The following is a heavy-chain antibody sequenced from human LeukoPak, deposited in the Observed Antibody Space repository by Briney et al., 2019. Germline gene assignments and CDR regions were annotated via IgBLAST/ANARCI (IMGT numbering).Heavy chain of an antibody. CDR2: IYYSGST. CDR3: ARALGYCSGGSCYSGLGY. V-gene: IGHV4-59*01. CDR1: GGSISSYY. D-gene: IGHD2-15*01. Sequence: SETLSPTCTVSGGSISSYYWSWIRQPPGKGLEWIGYIYYSGSTNYNPSLKSRVTISVDTSKNQFSLKLSSVTAADTAVYYCARALGYCSGGSCYSGLGYWGQGTLVTVSS. J-gene: IGHJ4*02.